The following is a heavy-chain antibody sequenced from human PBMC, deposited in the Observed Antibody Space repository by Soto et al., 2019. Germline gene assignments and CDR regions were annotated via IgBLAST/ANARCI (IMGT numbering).Heavy chain of an antibody. D-gene: IGHD3-9*01. J-gene: IGHJ4*02. CDR1: GFTFDDYA. Sequence: GGSLRLSCAASGFTFDDYAMHWVRQAPGKGLEWVSGISWNSGSIGYADSVKGRFTISRDNAKNSLYLQMNSLRAEDTALYYCAKDRLRYFDWLFNAFDYWGQGTLVTVSS. V-gene: IGHV3-9*01. CDR2: ISWNSGSI. CDR3: AKDRLRYFDWLFNAFDY.